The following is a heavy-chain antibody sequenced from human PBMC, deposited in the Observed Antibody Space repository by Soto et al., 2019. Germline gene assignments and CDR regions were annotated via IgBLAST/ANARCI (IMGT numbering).Heavy chain of an antibody. CDR2: MSHSGGT. V-gene: IGHV4-34*01. Sequence: QVQLQQWGAGLLKPSETLSLTCAVYGGFVSSGSYYWSWIRQPPGKGLEWIGGMSHSGGTHFNPPLKIRVTISVDTTKNQFSLKMSSVTAADTALYYCARVERGTATTVVDAFDIWGPGTMVTVSS. CDR3: ARVERGTATTVVDAFDI. CDR1: GGFVSSGSYY. J-gene: IGHJ3*02. D-gene: IGHD1-1*01.